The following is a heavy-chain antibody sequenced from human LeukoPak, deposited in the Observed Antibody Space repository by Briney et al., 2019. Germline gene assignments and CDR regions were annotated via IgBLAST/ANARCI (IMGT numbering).Heavy chain of an antibody. CDR1: GFTFDDYA. J-gene: IGHJ6*02. D-gene: IGHD1-26*01. CDR2: ISWNSGSI. Sequence: GRSLRLSCAASGFTFDDYAMHWVRQDPGKGLEWVSGISWNSGSIGYADSVKGRFTISRDNAKNSLYLQMNSLRAEDTALYYCAKVVRSKDYYYGMDVWGQGTMVTVSS. V-gene: IGHV3-9*01. CDR3: AKVVRSKDYYYGMDV.